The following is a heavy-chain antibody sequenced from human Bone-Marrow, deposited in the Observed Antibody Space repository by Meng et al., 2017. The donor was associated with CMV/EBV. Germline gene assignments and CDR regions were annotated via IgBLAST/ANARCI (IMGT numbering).Heavy chain of an antibody. CDR3: ARFVLTHYYYYGMYV. Sequence: GESLKISCAASGFTFSSYSMNWVRQAPGKGLEWVSSISSSSSYIYYADSVKGRFTISRDNAKNSLYLQMNSLRAEDTAVYYCARFVLTHYYYYGMYVWGQGTTVTVSS. CDR2: ISSSSSYI. J-gene: IGHJ6*02. D-gene: IGHD2-8*01. V-gene: IGHV3-21*01. CDR1: GFTFSSYS.